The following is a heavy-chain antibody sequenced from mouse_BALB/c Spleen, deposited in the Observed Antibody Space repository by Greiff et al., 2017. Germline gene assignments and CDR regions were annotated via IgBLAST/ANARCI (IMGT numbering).Heavy chain of an antibody. Sequence: QVQLKESGPDLVAPSQSLSITCTVSGFSLTSYGVHWVRQPPGKGLEWLVVIWSDGSTTYNSALKSRLSISKDNSKSQVFLKMNSLQTDDTAMYYCARHGGNYPHYYAMDYWGQGTSVTVSS. J-gene: IGHJ4*01. V-gene: IGHV2-6-2*01. D-gene: IGHD2-1*01. CDR1: GFSLTSYG. CDR3: ARHGGNYPHYYAMDY. CDR2: IWSDGST.